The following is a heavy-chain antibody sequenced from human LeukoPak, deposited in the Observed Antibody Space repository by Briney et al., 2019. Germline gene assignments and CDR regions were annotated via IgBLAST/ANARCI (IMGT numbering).Heavy chain of an antibody. CDR2: INHSGST. CDR3: ARGSDTAAGLY. J-gene: IGHJ4*02. CDR1: GGSFSGYY. Sequence: SETLSLTCAVYGGSFSGYYWSWIRQPPGKGLECVGEINHSGSTNYNPSLKSRVSISVDSSKNRFSLKVSSVTAADTAVYYCARGSDTAAGLYWGQGTLVTVSS. D-gene: IGHD6-13*01. V-gene: IGHV4-34*01.